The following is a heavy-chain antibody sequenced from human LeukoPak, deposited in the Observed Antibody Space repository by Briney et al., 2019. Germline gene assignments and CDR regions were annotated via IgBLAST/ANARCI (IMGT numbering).Heavy chain of an antibody. CDR1: GFTFSSYG. CDR2: ISYDGSNK. J-gene: IGHJ3*02. D-gene: IGHD3-3*01. V-gene: IGHV3-30*03. Sequence: GGSLRLSCAASGFTFSSYGMHWVRQAPGKGLEWVAVISYDGSNKYYADSVKGRFTISRDNSKNTLYLQMNSLRAEDTAVYYCAREDSVLRFLEWLPDPSYHAFDIWGQGTMVTVSS. CDR3: AREDSVLRFLEWLPDPSYHAFDI.